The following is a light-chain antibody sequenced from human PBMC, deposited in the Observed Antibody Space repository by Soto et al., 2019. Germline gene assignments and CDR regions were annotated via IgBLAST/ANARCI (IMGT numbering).Light chain of an antibody. Sequence: EVVLTQSPGTLSLSPGERATLSCRASQRVRDSYLAWYKQKPGQTPSLLVYGASSTATGIPARFSGGGSGANFTLLLSQLEPADFAVYYCQQYGNSPLTVGGGTKVEIK. CDR1: QRVRDSY. CDR3: QQYGNSPLT. CDR2: GAS. J-gene: IGKJ4*01. V-gene: IGKV3-20*01.